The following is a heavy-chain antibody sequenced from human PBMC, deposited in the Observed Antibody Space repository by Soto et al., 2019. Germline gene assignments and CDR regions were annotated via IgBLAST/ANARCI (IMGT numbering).Heavy chain of an antibody. D-gene: IGHD3-22*01. J-gene: IGHJ4*02. CDR2: IYYSGST. CDR3: ARAGYDSSGSIGDQFDY. V-gene: IGHV4-30-4*01. CDR1: GGSISSGDYY. Sequence: SETLSLTCTVSGGSISSGDYYWSWIRQPPGKGLEWIGYIYYSGSTYYNPSLKSRVTISVDTSKNQFSLKLSSVTAADTAVYYCARAGYDSSGSIGDQFDYWGQGTLVTVSS.